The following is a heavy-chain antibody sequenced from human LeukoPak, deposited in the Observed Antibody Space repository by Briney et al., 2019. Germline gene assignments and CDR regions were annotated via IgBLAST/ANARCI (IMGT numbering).Heavy chain of an antibody. Sequence: GASVKVSCKASGGTFSNHAVSWVRQAPGQGLEWMGGVIPIFGTAIYAQKFQGRVTITADESTSTAYMELSSLRSEDTAVYYCARAHRQLERLGRYYFDYWGQGTLVTVSS. CDR3: ARAHRQLERLGRYYFDY. V-gene: IGHV1-69*13. D-gene: IGHD1-1*01. CDR2: VIPIFGTA. J-gene: IGHJ4*02. CDR1: GGTFSNHA.